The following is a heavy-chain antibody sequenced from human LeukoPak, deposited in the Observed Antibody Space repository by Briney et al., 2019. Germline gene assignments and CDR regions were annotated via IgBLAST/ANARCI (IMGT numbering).Heavy chain of an antibody. J-gene: IGHJ4*02. D-gene: IGHD6-19*01. CDR3: ARDWPDSSGWHGGFDY. CDR1: GYTFTSYY. CDR2: INPSGGST. V-gene: IGHV1-46*01. Sequence: ASVKVSCKASGYTFTSYYMHWVRQAPGQGLEWMGIINPSGGSTSYAQKFQGRVTMTRDTSTSTVYMELSSLRSEDTAVYYCARDWPDSSGWHGGFDYWGQGTLVTVSS.